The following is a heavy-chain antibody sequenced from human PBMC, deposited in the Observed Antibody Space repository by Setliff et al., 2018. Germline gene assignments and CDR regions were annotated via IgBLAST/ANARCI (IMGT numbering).Heavy chain of an antibody. D-gene: IGHD3-22*01. V-gene: IGHV3-23*01. J-gene: IGHJ4*02. CDR3: AKDGDNYTGSGDYYHEFDY. CDR2: ISGSSVDT. Sequence: GGSLRLSCAASGFTFSSYAMHWVRLAPGKGLEWVSTISGSSVDTYYVDSVKGRFAISRDNSKNTLSLQRNSLRAEETAVYYCAKDGDNYTGSGDYYHEFDYWGQGAQVTVSS. CDR1: GFTFSSYA.